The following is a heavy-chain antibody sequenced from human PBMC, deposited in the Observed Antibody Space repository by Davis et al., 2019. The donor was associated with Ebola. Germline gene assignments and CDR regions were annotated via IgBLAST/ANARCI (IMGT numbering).Heavy chain of an antibody. CDR2: LYHSGNT. CDR3: ARAGTILTN. CDR1: GYSVSSGYY. V-gene: IGHV4-38-2*01. Sequence: PGGSLRLSCEVSGYSVSSGYYWGWIRQPPSKGLEWIGSLYHSGNTYYNPSLESRVTISVDTSKNQFSLNLTSVTAADTAIYFCARAGTILTNWGRGALVTVSS. J-gene: IGHJ4*02. D-gene: IGHD3-10*01.